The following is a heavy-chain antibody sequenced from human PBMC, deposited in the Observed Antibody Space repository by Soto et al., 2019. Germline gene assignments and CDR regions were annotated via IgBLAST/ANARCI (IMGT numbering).Heavy chain of an antibody. D-gene: IGHD3-22*01. CDR2: ISGSGGST. CDR3: AKLYYYDISGYSSELGF. V-gene: IGHV3-23*01. Sequence: EVQLLESGGGLVQPGGSLRLSCAASGFTFSSYAMSWVRQAPGKGLEWVSAISGSGGSTYYADSVKGRFTISRDNSKNTLYLQMNSLRAEDTAVYYCAKLYYYDISGYSSELGFWGQGTLVTVSS. J-gene: IGHJ4*02. CDR1: GFTFSSYA.